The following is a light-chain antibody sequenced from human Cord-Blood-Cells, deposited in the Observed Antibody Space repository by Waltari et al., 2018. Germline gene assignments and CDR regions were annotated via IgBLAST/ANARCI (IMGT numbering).Light chain of an antibody. CDR1: SSDVGGYNY. CDR2: EVS. CDR3: SSYAGSNNLV. Sequence: QSALTQPPSASGSPGQSVPIPCPATSSDVGGYNYVSWYQQHPGKAPKLMIYEVSKRPSGVPDRFSGSKSGNTASLTVSGLQAEDEADYYCSSYAGSNNLVFGGGTKLTVL. J-gene: IGLJ3*02. V-gene: IGLV2-8*01.